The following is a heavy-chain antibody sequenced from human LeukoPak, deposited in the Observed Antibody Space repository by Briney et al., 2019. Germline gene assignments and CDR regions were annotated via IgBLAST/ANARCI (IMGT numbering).Heavy chain of an antibody. Sequence: PGGSLRLSCAASGFTFSSYAMSWVRQAPGKGLEWVSHMSRSGDSTYYSDSVKGRFTISRDNAKNSLYLQMNSLRVEDTAVYYCARCTTGRTFGSLREIKRSREIDYWGQGTLVTVSS. CDR3: ARCTTGRTFGSLREIKRSREIDY. J-gene: IGHJ4*02. D-gene: IGHD1-1*01. CDR1: GFTFSSYA. CDR2: MSRSGDST. V-gene: IGHV3-23*01.